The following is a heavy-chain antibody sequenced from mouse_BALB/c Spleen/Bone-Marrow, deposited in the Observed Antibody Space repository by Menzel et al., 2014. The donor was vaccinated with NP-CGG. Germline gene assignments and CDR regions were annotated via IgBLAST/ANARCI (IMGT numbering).Heavy chain of an antibody. Sequence: EVQGVESGGELVKPGGSLKLSCAASGFAFSRYDMSWVRQTPEKRLEWVAYITNGGDNTYYPDTVKGRFTISRDNAKNTPYLQMSSLKSEDTAMYYCVRHKNYYAMDYWGQGTSVTVSS. V-gene: IGHV5-12-1*01. CDR1: GFAFSRYD. J-gene: IGHJ4*01. CDR3: VRHKNYYAMDY. CDR2: ITNGGDNT.